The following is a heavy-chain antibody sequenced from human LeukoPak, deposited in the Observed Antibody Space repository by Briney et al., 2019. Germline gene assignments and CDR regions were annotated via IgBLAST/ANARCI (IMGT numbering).Heavy chain of an antibody. CDR3: AAKGNGYSGSYVFAH. D-gene: IGHD1-26*01. Sequence: PGGSLRLSCAASGFTFSSYSMNWVRQAPGKGLEWVSSISSSSSYIYYADSVKGRFTISRDNAKNSLYLQMNSLRAEDTAVYYCAAKGNGYSGSYVFAHWGQGTLVTVSS. CDR2: ISSSSSYI. J-gene: IGHJ4*02. CDR1: GFTFSSYS. V-gene: IGHV3-21*01.